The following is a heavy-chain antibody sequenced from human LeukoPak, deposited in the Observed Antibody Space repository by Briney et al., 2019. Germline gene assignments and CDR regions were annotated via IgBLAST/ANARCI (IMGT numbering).Heavy chain of an antibody. Sequence: GGSLRLSCAASGFTFSSYSMNWVRQAPGKGLEWVSYISSSSSTIYYADSVKGRFTISRDNAKNSLYLQMNSLRAEDTAVYYCAALPGYSYGYFDYWGQGTLVTVSS. CDR3: AALPGYSYGYFDY. V-gene: IGHV3-48*01. J-gene: IGHJ4*02. D-gene: IGHD5-18*01. CDR1: GFTFSSYS. CDR2: ISSSSSTI.